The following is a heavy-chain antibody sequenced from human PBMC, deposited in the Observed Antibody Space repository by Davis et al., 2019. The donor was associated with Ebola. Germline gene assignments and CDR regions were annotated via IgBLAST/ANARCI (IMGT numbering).Heavy chain of an antibody. CDR1: GFTFSSYG. Sequence: GGSLRLSCAASGFTFSSYGMPWVRQAPGKGLEWVAVIWYDGTNKYHADSVKGRFTISRDNSKNTLYLQMNSLRAEDTAVYYCARDRGYNYGLPDYWGQGTLVTVSS. CDR3: ARDRGYNYGLPDY. CDR2: IWYDGTNK. J-gene: IGHJ4*02. V-gene: IGHV3-33*01. D-gene: IGHD5-18*01.